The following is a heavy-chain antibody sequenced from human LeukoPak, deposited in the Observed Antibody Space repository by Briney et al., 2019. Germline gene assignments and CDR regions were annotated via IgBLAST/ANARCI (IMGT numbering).Heavy chain of an antibody. CDR1: GYTFTSYG. CDR3: ARGGDDYGDY. CDR2: INPSGGST. D-gene: IGHD3-16*01. J-gene: IGHJ4*02. Sequence: ASVTVSCKASGYTFTSYGISWVRQAPGQGLEWMGIINPSGGSTSYAQKFQGRVTMTRDTSTSTVYMELSSLRSEDTAVYYCARGGDDYGDYWGQGTLVTVSS. V-gene: IGHV1-46*01.